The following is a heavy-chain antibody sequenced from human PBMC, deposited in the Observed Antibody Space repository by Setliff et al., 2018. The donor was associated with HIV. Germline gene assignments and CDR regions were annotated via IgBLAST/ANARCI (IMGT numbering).Heavy chain of an antibody. D-gene: IGHD2-15*01. J-gene: IGHJ6*03. CDR1: DGPTSSYY. Sequence: PSETLSLTCYVTDGPTSSYYWSWVRQPAGKGLEWIGRLYVSGDTNYNPSLKSRVTMSLDTSKKHFSLNLKSVTAADTAVYYCALTGHRLLRGYMDVWGKGTTVTVSS. CDR2: LYVSGDT. V-gene: IGHV4-4*07. CDR3: ALTGHRLLRGYMDV.